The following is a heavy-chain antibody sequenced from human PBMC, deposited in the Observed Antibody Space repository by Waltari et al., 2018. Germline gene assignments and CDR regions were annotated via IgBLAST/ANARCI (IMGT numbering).Heavy chain of an antibody. CDR3: ARERVAVAGDSYWYFDL. J-gene: IGHJ2*01. CDR2: IYSGGST. Sequence: EVQLVESGGGLIQPGGSLRLSCAASGFTVSSNYMSWVRQAPGKGLEWVSVIYSGGSTYYADSVKGRFTISRDNSKNTLYLQMNSLRAEDTAVYYCARERVAVAGDSYWYFDLWGRGTLVTVSS. D-gene: IGHD6-19*01. CDR1: GFTVSSNY. V-gene: IGHV3-53*01.